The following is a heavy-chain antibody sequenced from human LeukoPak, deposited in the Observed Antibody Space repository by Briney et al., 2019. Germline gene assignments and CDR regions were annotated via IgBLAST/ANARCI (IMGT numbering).Heavy chain of an antibody. CDR1: GFTFSSYG. J-gene: IGHJ6*02. Sequence: GRSLRLSCAASGFTFSSYGVHWVRQAPGKGLEWVAVIWYDGSNKYYANSVKGRFTISRDNSKNTLYLQMNSLRAEDTAVYYCARDLGGSYYGMDVWGQGTTVTVSS. V-gene: IGHV3-33*01. CDR3: ARDLGGSYYGMDV. CDR2: IWYDGSNK. D-gene: IGHD1-26*01.